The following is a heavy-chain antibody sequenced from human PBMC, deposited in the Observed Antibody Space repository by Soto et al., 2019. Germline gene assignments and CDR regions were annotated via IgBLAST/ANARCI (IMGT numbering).Heavy chain of an antibody. CDR1: GWSFRGHY. Sequence: EALFLTCAVHGWSFRGHYWSWVRQPPGKGLEWIGEINHRGSANYTPSLKSRVTISVDTSKNQFALKLTSVTAADTAVYYCVRGAPAAIGPQGEYWGQGSLVTAPQ. CDR3: VRGAPAAIGPQGEY. V-gene: IGHV4-34*01. CDR2: INHRGSA. J-gene: IGHJ4*02. D-gene: IGHD2-2*01.